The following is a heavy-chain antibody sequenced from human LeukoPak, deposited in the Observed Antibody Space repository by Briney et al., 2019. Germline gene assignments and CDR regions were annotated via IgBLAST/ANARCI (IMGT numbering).Heavy chain of an antibody. D-gene: IGHD3-9*01. CDR3: ARADILTGYYHDY. CDR2: IYYSGST. J-gene: IGHJ4*02. CDR1: GGSISSGDYY. V-gene: IGHV4-30-4*01. Sequence: PSETLSLTCTVSGGSISSGDYYWGWIRQPPGKGLEWIGYIYYSGSTYYNPSLKSRVTISVDTSKNQFSLKLSSVTAADTAVYYCARADILTGYYHDYWGQGTLVTVSS.